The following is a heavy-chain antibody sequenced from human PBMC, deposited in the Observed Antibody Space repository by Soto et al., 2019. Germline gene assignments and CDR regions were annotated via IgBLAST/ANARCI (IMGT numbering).Heavy chain of an antibody. J-gene: IGHJ6*02. CDR1: GYSISSGNY. Sequence: FLTCAVSGYSISSGNYWAWIRQPPGRGLEWIGSLYHIGSTHYNTSLKSRVTISVDTSKNHFSLELSSVTAADTAIYYCRSSTSCYDESCVDVWGQGTMVTVSS. D-gene: IGHD2-2*01. V-gene: IGHV4-38-2*01. CDR2: LYHIGST. CDR3: RSSTSCYDESCVDV.